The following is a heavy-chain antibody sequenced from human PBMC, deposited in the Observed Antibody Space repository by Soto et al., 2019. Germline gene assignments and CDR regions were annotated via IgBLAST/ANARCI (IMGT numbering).Heavy chain of an antibody. V-gene: IGHV1-18*04. CDR1: GYTFTSYG. D-gene: IGHD3-22*01. CDR2: ISAYNGNT. CDR3: ARHWDSSGSYYFAG. Sequence: GYSVQVSCKASGYTFTSYGISWVRQAPGQGLEWMGWISAYNGNTNYAQKLQGRVTMTTDTSTSTAYMELRSLRSDDTAGYYWARHWDSSGSYYFAGWGQGTLVTV. J-gene: IGHJ4*02.